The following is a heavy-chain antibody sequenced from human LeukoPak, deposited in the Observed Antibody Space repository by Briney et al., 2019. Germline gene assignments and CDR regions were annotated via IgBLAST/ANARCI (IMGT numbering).Heavy chain of an antibody. J-gene: IGHJ4*02. D-gene: IGHD3-16*02. CDR3: AKEIYRGSLTPYDY. CDR1: GFTFNSYD. Sequence: GGSLRLSCAASGFTFNSYDMYWVRQVIGKGLEWVSAIDKGPNTYYSDSVKGRFTISRDNVKNFLYLQTNSLRAEDTAVYYCAKEIYRGSLTPYDYWGQGTLVTVSS. V-gene: IGHV3-13*01. CDR2: IDKGPNT.